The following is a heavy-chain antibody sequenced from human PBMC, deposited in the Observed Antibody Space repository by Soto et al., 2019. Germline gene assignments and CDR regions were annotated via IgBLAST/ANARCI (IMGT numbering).Heavy chain of an antibody. V-gene: IGHV4-4*07. D-gene: IGHD2-2*01. Sequence: PSETLSLTCTVSGASISSYYWSWIRQPAGKGLEWIGRIYTSGSTNYNPSLKSRVTMAVDTSKNQFSLKLGSVTAAATAVYYWAGACSSNSCYDVFDYWGQGTLVTVSS. CDR2: IYTSGST. J-gene: IGHJ4*02. CDR3: AGACSSNSCYDVFDY. CDR1: GASISSYY.